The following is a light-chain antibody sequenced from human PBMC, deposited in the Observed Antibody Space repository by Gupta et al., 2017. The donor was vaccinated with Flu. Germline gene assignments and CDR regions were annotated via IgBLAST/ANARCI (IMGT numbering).Light chain of an antibody. CDR2: AAS. J-gene: IGKJ2*02. CDR3: QQRDSTPCI. Sequence: DIQMTQSPSSLSASVGDRVTITCRASQSISSYLNWYQQKPGKAPKLLIYAASSLQSGVPSRFSGSGSGTDFTLTISSLQPEDFATYYCQQRDSTPCIFGQGTKMDIK. CDR1: QSISSY. V-gene: IGKV1-39*01.